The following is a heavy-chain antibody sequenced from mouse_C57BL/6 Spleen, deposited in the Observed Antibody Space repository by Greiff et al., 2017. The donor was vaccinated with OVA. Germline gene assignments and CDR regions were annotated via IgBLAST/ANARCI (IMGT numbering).Heavy chain of an antibody. Sequence: ESGPGLVKPSQSLSLTCSVTGYSITSGYYWNWIRQFPGNKLEWMGYISYDGSNNYNPSLKNRISITRDTSKNQFFLKLNSVTTEDTATYYCAREDYSNLDFDYWGQGTTLTVSS. CDR2: ISYDGSN. D-gene: IGHD2-5*01. CDR3: AREDYSNLDFDY. J-gene: IGHJ2*01. V-gene: IGHV3-6*01. CDR1: GYSITSGYY.